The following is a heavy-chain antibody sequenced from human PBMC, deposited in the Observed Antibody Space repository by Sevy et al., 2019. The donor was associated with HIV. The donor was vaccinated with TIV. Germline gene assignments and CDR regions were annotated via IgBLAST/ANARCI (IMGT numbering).Heavy chain of an antibody. CDR2: ISYDGSNK. D-gene: IGHD3-22*01. CDR1: GFTFSTYA. CDR3: AREGTFYYDRTQSGFQY. V-gene: IGHV3-30*04. Sequence: GGSLRLSCAASGFTFSTYAMHWVRQAPGKGLDWVAVISYDGSNKYYADSVKGRFTISRDNSKNTLYLQMNSLRAEDTAVYYCAREGTFYYDRTQSGFQYWGQGTLVTVSS. J-gene: IGHJ1*01.